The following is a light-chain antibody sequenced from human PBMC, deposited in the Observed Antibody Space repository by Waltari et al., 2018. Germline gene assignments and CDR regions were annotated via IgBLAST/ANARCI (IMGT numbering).Light chain of an antibody. V-gene: IGLV1-44*01. CDR1: SSNIGRNN. CDR2: TNS. Sequence: QSVLTQPPSASGTPGQRVTISCSGRSSNIGRNNVNWYQQLPGTAPKLLIYTNSQRPSGVPGRCSGSKSGTSASLAISGLQSEDEADYYCAAWDDSLENGLFGGGTKLTVL. CDR3: AAWDDSLENGL. J-gene: IGLJ2*01.